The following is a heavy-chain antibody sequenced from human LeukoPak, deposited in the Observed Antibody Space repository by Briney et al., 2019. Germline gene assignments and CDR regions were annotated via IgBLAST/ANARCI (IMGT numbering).Heavy chain of an antibody. Sequence: SETLSLTCAVSGYSISSGYYWGWIRRPPGKGLEWIGSIYHSGSTFYNPSLKSRVTISADTSKNQFSLTLSSVTAADTAVYYCARPQGATAMVAFDIGGQGTMVTVSS. J-gene: IGHJ3*02. D-gene: IGHD2-2*01. V-gene: IGHV4-38-2*01. CDR1: GYSISSGYY. CDR3: ARPQGATAMVAFDI. CDR2: IYHSGST.